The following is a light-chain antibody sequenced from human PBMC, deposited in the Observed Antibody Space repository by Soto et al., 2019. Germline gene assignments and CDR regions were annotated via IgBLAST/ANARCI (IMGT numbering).Light chain of an antibody. V-gene: IGKV1-5*01. CDR2: GAS. CDR1: QSINNW. CDR3: PHYKTFSWT. Sequence: DIQMTQSPSTLSASLGDRVTITCRASQSINNWLAWYQQKPGKAPKLLIYGASSLQSGVPSRFSGSGSGTHFTLTISSLQPDDFATYYCPHYKTFSWTFGQGTKVEIK. J-gene: IGKJ1*01.